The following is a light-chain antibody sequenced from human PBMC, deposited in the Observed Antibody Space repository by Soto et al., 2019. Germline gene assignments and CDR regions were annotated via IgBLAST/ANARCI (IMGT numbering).Light chain of an antibody. V-gene: IGKV3-15*01. CDR3: QHYRT. CDR2: GAS. Sequence: EIVMTQSPATLSVSPGERATLSCRASQSVSSNLAWYQQKPGQAPRLLIYGASTRATGIPARFSGSGSGTEFTLTISSLQSEDFAVYYCQHYRTFGQGTNVEIK. J-gene: IGKJ1*01. CDR1: QSVSSN.